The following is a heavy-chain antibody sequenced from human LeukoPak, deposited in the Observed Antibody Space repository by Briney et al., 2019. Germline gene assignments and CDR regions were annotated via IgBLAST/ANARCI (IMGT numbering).Heavy chain of an antibody. J-gene: IGHJ3*02. CDR2: ISAYNGNT. CDR1: GYTFTSYG. CDR3: ARTAAPEILSTLRFLEWLPQGGDAFDX. D-gene: IGHD3-3*01. Sequence: ASVKVSCKASGYTFTSYGISWVRQAPGQGLEWMGWISAYNGNTNYAQKLQGRVTMTTDTSTSTAYMELRSLRSDDTAVYYCARTAAPEILSTLRFLEWLPQGGDAFDXXXQGTMXTVXS. V-gene: IGHV1-18*01.